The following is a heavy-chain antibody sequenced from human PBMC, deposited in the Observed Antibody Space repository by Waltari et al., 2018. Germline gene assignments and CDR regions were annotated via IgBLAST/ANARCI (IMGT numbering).Heavy chain of an antibody. J-gene: IGHJ5*02. V-gene: IGHV7-4-1*02. CDR2: INTNTGNP. D-gene: IGHD5-12*01. CDR1: GYTFTSYA. CDR3: AREFKGGYDWNWFDP. Sequence: QVQLVQSGSELKKPGASVKVSCKASGYTFTSYAMNWVRQDTGQGLEWMGWINTNTGNPTYAHCFTGRFVCSLDTSFSTAYLQISSLKAEDTAVYYCAREFKGGYDWNWFDPWGQGTLVTVSS.